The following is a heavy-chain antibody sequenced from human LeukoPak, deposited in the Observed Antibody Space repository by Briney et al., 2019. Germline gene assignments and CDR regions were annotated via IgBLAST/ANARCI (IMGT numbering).Heavy chain of an antibody. D-gene: IGHD3-22*01. J-gene: IGHJ4*02. Sequence: ASVKVSCKASGYTFTSYYVHWVRQAPGQGLEWMGWINPNSGGTNYAQKFQGRVTMTRDTSISTAYMELTRLRSDDTAVYYCARTNYNDSSAYYDYWGQGSLVTVSS. CDR1: GYTFTSYY. CDR2: INPNSGGT. CDR3: ARTNYNDSSAYYDY. V-gene: IGHV1-2*02.